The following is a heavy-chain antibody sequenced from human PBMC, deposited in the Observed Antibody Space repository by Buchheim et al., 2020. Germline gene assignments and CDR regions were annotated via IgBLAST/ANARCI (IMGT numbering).Heavy chain of an antibody. V-gene: IGHV3-48*04. J-gene: IGHJ5*02. CDR2: ISSSSSTI. Sequence: EVQLAESGGGLVQPGGSLRLSCAASGFTFSSYSMNWVRQAPGKGLEWVSYISSSSSTIYYADSVKGRFTNSRDNAKNSLDLQMNSLRAEDTAVYYCARARYRGYSSGWWPFDPWGQGTL. CDR1: GFTFSSYS. D-gene: IGHD6-19*01. CDR3: ARARYRGYSSGWWPFDP.